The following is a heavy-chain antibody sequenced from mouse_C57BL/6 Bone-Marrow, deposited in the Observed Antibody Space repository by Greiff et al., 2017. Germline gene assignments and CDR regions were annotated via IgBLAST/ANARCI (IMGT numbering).Heavy chain of an antibody. D-gene: IGHD2-4*01. CDR2: ISDGGSYT. CDR3: ARGDDYDDGPYYAMDY. V-gene: IGHV5-4*03. CDR1: GFTFSSYA. Sequence: EVKLVESGGGLVKPGGSLKLSCAASGFTFSSYAMSWVRQTPEKRLEWVAPISDGGSYTSYPDNVKGRFTISRDNAKNNLYMQMSHLKSEDTAMYYCARGDDYDDGPYYAMDYWGQGTSVTVSS. J-gene: IGHJ4*01.